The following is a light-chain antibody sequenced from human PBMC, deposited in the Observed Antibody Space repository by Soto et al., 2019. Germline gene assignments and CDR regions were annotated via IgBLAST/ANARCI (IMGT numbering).Light chain of an antibody. CDR1: HSVSSTY. CDR2: GAS. CDR3: QQYGSSPPYT. Sequence: EIVLTQSTGTLSLSPGERATLSCRASHSVSSTYLAWYQQKPGQAPRLLIYGASSRATGIPDRFSGSGSGTDFTLTISRLEPEDFAVYYWQQYGSSPPYTFGQGTKLEIK. J-gene: IGKJ2*01. V-gene: IGKV3-20*01.